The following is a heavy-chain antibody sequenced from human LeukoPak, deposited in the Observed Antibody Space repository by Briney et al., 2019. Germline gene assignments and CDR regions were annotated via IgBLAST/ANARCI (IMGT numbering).Heavy chain of an antibody. CDR1: GYTLTELS. CDR2: FDPEDGET. CDR3: ATALGYCSGGSCYFYMDV. V-gene: IGHV1-24*01. Sequence: ASVKVSCKVSGYTLTELSMHWVRQAPGKGGEWMGGFDPEDGETIYAQKFQGRVTMTEDTSTDTAYMELSSLRSEDTAVYYCATALGYCSGGSCYFYMDVWGKGTTVTVSS. D-gene: IGHD2-15*01. J-gene: IGHJ6*03.